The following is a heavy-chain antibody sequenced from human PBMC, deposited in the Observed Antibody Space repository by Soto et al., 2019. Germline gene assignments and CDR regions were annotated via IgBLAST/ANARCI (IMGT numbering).Heavy chain of an antibody. D-gene: IGHD3-3*01. J-gene: IGHJ3*02. Sequence: QVQLVQSGAEVKKPGASVKVSCKASGYTFTSYAMHWVRQAPGQRLEGMGWINAGNGNTKYSQKSQGRVTITRDTYASTAYMELSSLRAEDTAVYYCARGRRITIFGVAPDAFDIWGQGTMVTVSS. CDR2: INAGNGNT. CDR1: GYTFTSYA. V-gene: IGHV1-3*01. CDR3: ARGRRITIFGVAPDAFDI.